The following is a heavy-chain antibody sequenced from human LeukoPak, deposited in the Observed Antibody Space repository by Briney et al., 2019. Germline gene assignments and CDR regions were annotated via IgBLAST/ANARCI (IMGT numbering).Heavy chain of an antibody. CDR3: AREGDRSIHAFDI. V-gene: IGHV4-30-2*01. Sequence: PSLTLSLTCAVSGGSISSGGYSWSWIRQPPGKGLEWIGYIYHSGSTYYNPSLKSRVTISVDKSKNQFSLKLSSVTAADTAVYYCAREGDRSIHAFDIWGQGTMVTVSS. CDR1: GGSISSGGYS. J-gene: IGHJ3*02. CDR2: IYHSGST. D-gene: IGHD3-16*01.